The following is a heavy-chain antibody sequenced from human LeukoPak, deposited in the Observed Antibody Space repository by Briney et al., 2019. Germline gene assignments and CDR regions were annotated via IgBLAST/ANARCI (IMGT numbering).Heavy chain of an antibody. CDR2: ISSSSSSTI. J-gene: IGHJ4*02. CDR3: ARDNVEMATIIDY. V-gene: IGHV3-48*04. D-gene: IGHD5-24*01. Sequence: GGSLRLSCAASGFTFSSYSMNWVRQAPGKGLEWVSYISSSSSSTIYYADSVKGRFTISRDNAKNSLYLQMNSLRAEDTAVYYCARDNVEMATIIDYWGQGTLVTVSS. CDR1: GFTFSSYS.